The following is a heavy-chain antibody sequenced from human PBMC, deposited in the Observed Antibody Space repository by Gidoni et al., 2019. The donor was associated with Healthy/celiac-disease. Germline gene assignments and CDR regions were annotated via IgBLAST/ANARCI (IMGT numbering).Heavy chain of an antibody. D-gene: IGHD6-6*01. CDR1: GFTFRSYA. Sequence: EVQLVESGGGLVQPGGSLRLSCAASGFTFRSYARGWVRQAPGKGLEWVSASSGSGGSTYYADSVKGRFTISRDNSKNTLYLQMNSLRAEDTAVYYCAKDRGAARPRNFDYWGQGTLVTVSS. CDR2: SSGSGGST. CDR3: AKDRGAARPRNFDY. J-gene: IGHJ4*02. V-gene: IGHV3-23*04.